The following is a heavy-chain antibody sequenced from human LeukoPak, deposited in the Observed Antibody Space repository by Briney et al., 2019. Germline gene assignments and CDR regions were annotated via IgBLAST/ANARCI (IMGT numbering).Heavy chain of an antibody. CDR3: ARDTYYYGSGSYSDY. Sequence: GGSLRLSCAASGFTFSSYAMHWVRQAPGKGLEWVAVISYDGSNKYYADSVKGRFTISRDNSKNTLYLRMNSLRAEDTAVYYCARDTYYYGSGSYSDYWGQGTLVTVSS. CDR2: ISYDGSNK. D-gene: IGHD3-10*01. CDR1: GFTFSSYA. J-gene: IGHJ4*02. V-gene: IGHV3-30-3*01.